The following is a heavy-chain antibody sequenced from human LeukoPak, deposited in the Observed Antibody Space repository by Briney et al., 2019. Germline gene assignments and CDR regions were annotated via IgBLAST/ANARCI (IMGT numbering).Heavy chain of an antibody. CDR2: ISSNGDNT. CDR1: GFTFSTYV. CDR3: VRGTGY. V-gene: IGHV3-64D*06. J-gene: IGHJ4*02. Sequence: GGSLRLSCSVSGFTFSTYVMHWVRQAPGKGLEYVSAISSNGDNTYYADSVKGRFTISRDNSKNTLYLQMSGLRADDTAVYYCVRGTGYWGQGTLVTISS.